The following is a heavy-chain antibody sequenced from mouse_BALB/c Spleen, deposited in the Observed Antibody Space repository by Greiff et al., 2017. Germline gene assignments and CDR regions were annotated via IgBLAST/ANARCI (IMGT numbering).Heavy chain of an antibody. J-gene: IGHJ2*01. Sequence: EVQLVESGGGLVKPGGSLKLSCAASGFTFSSYAMSWVRQSPEKRLEWVAEISSGGSYTYYPDTVTGRFTISRDNAKNTLYLEMSSLRSEDTAMYYCERRAYYRYDYFDYGGQGTTLTVSS. CDR3: ERRAYYRYDYFDY. CDR1: GFTFSSYA. CDR2: ISSGGSYT. D-gene: IGHD2-14*01. V-gene: IGHV5-9-4*01.